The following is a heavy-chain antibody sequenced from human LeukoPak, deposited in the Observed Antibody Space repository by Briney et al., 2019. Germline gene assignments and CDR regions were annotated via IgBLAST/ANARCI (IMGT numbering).Heavy chain of an antibody. CDR2: IRYDGGNK. V-gene: IGHV3-30*02. J-gene: IGHJ4*02. D-gene: IGHD2-2*01. CDR1: GFTFSSYG. Sequence: PGGSLRLSCAASGFTFSSYGMHWVRQAPGKGLEWVAFIRYDGGNKYYADSVKGRFTISRDNSKNTLYLQMNSLRAEDTAVYYCAREYCSSTSCYVRYFDYWGQGTLVTVSS. CDR3: AREYCSSTSCYVRYFDY.